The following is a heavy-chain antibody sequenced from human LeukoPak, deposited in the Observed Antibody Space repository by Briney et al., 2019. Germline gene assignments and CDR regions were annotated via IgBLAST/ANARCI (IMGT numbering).Heavy chain of an antibody. CDR3: ARLRGEWWGDSSGYYPNDY. D-gene: IGHD3-22*01. CDR1: GGTFSSYA. V-gene: IGHV1-69*04. Sequence: GASVKVSCKASGGTFSSYAISWVRQAPGQGLEWMGRIIPILGIANYAQKFQGRVTITADKSTSTAYMELSSLRSEDTAVYYCARLRGEWWGDSSGYYPNDYWGQGTLVTVSS. CDR2: IIPILGIA. J-gene: IGHJ4*02.